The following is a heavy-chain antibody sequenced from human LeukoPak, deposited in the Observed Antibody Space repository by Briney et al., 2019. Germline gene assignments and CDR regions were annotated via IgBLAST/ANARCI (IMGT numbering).Heavy chain of an antibody. J-gene: IGHJ6*03. V-gene: IGHV3-30*04. Sequence: PGGSLRLSCAASGLTFSSYAMHWVRQAPGKGLEWVAVISYDGSNKYYADSVKGRFTISRDNSKNTLYLQMNSLRAEDTAVYYCAREGGYCSGGSCYGGGYYYYYMDVWGKGTTVTVSS. D-gene: IGHD2-15*01. CDR2: ISYDGSNK. CDR3: AREGGYCSGGSCYGGGYYYYYMDV. CDR1: GLTFSSYA.